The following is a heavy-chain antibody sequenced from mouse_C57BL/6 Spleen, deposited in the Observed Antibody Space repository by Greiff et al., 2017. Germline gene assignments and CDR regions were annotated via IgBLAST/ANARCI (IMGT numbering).Heavy chain of an antibody. Sequence: LQESGAELVRPGASVTLSCKASGYTFTDYEMHWVKQTPVHGLEWIGAIDPETGGTAYNQKFKGKAILTADKSSSTAYMELRSLTAEDSAVYSCTDYGSSFFAYWGQGTLVTVSA. V-gene: IGHV1-15*01. CDR2: IDPETGGT. CDR3: TDYGSSFFAY. J-gene: IGHJ3*01. D-gene: IGHD1-1*01. CDR1: GYTFTDYE.